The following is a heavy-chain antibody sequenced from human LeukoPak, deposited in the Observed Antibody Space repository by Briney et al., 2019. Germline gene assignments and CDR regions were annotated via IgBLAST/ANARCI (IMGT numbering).Heavy chain of an antibody. D-gene: IGHD3-16*01. CDR1: GYTFTSYG. J-gene: IGHJ3*02. CDR2: ISAYNGDT. CDR3: ARDAYTYPSRAFDI. Sequence: ASVKVSCKASGYTFTSYGISWVRQAPGQGLEWMGWISAYNGDTNYAQKLQGRVTMTTDTSTSTAYMELRSLRSDDTAVYYCARDAYTYPSRAFDIWGQGTMVTVSS. V-gene: IGHV1-18*01.